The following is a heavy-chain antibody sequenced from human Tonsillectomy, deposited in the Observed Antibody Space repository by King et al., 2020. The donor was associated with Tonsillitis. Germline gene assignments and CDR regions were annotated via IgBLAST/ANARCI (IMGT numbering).Heavy chain of an antibody. Sequence: VQLVQSGAEVKKPGASVKVSCEASGYTFTGYYIHWVRQAPGQGLECMGWINPDNGGTKYAQNFQGRVTMTRDASISTAYMELSSLRSDDTAVYYCARDPPGGDSYFDYWGQGTQVTVSS. V-gene: IGHV1-2*02. CDR2: INPDNGGT. J-gene: IGHJ4*02. D-gene: IGHD2-21*02. CDR1: GYTFTGYY. CDR3: ARDPPGGDSYFDY.